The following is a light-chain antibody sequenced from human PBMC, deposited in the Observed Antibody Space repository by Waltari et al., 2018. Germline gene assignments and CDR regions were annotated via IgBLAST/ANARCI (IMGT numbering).Light chain of an antibody. CDR2: DAS. V-gene: IGKV3-11*01. CDR1: QSVSSY. Sequence: EIVLPQSTATLSLSPGERATLSCRASQSVSSYLAWYQQKPGQAPRLLIYDASTRATGIPARFSGSGSGTDFTLTISRLEPEDFAVYYCQQRSNWPPLTFGGGTKVEIK. CDR3: QQRSNWPPLT. J-gene: IGKJ4*01.